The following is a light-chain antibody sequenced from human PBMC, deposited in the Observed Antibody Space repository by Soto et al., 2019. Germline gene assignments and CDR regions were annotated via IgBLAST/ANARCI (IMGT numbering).Light chain of an antibody. CDR3: QTWGTGIQI. CDR1: SGHSSYA. V-gene: IGLV4-69*01. J-gene: IGLJ2*01. Sequence: QSMLIQSPSASAALGASVKLTCTLSSGHSSYAIAWHQQQPEKGPRYLMKLNSDGSHSKGDGIPDRFSGSSSGAERYLTISSLQSEDEADYYCQTWGTGIQIFGGGTKVTVL. CDR2: LNSDGSH.